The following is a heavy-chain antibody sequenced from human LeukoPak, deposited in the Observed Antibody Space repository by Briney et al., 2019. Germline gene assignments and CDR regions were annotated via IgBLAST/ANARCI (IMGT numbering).Heavy chain of an antibody. V-gene: IGHV3-30*18. CDR3: TKGGSKYFDWSYFDY. Sequence: GGSLRLSCAASGFTFSSYAMYWVRQAPGKGLEWVALISYDGSYQYSADSVRGRFTISRDNSRNSLYLQMNSLRAEDTAFYYCTKGGSKYFDWSYFDYWGQGTLVTVSS. CDR2: ISYDGSYQ. CDR1: GFTFSSYA. D-gene: IGHD3-9*01. J-gene: IGHJ4*02.